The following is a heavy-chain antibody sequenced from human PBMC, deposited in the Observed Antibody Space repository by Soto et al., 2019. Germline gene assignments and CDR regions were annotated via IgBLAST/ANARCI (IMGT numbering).Heavy chain of an antibody. Sequence: EVQLVQSGAEVKKPGESLKISCKASGYSFSGYWIGWVRQMPGKGLEWMGIIYPGDSDTRYSPSFEGQVSISADKSIGTAYLQWNSLKASDTALYYCARSAGVGDRFFEYWGQGTVVTVSS. J-gene: IGHJ4*01. CDR2: IYPGDSDT. V-gene: IGHV5-51*03. D-gene: IGHD3-10*01. CDR3: ARSAGVGDRFFEY. CDR1: GYSFSGYW.